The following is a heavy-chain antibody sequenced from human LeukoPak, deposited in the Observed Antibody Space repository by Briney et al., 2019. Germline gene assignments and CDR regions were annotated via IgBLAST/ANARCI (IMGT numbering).Heavy chain of an antibody. CDR1: GGSVSSGGYY. Sequence: SETLSLTCTVFGGSVSSGGYYWNWIRQPPGKGLEWIGYVYDSGTTNYNSSLKSRVTISVDTSKNQFSLKLSSVTAADTAVYYCARRSRGYWYFDLWGRGTLVTVSS. CDR2: VYDSGTT. D-gene: IGHD1-26*01. V-gene: IGHV4-61*08. J-gene: IGHJ2*01. CDR3: ARRSRGYWYFDL.